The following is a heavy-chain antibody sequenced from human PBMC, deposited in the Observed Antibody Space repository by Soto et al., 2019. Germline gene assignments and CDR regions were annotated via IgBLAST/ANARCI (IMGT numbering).Heavy chain of an antibody. D-gene: IGHD3-10*01. Sequence: EVQLVQSGAEVKKPGESLQISCKGSGYSFNTYWIAWVRQMPGKGLEWMGIIHPGNSDARYSPSFQGHVTISADKSISTAYLQWSSLQASDTAMYFCVRNNGARYYYSTSGSFDYWGQGTLVTVSS. CDR1: GYSFNTYW. J-gene: IGHJ4*02. CDR3: VRNNGARYYYSTSGSFDY. V-gene: IGHV5-51*01. CDR2: IHPGNSDA.